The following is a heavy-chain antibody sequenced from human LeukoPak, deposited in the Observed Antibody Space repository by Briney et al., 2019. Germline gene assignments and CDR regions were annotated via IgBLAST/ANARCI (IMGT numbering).Heavy chain of an antibody. D-gene: IGHD2-2*03. V-gene: IGHV3-48*03. CDR3: ARVSRGYCSGTSCQDY. J-gene: IGHJ4*02. CDR2: ISSSGSTT. CDR1: GFTFRSYE. Sequence: GGSLRLSCAASGFTFRSYEMNWVRQAPGKGLEWVSYISSSGSTTYYADSVKGRFTISRDNAKNSLYLQMNSLRAEDTAVYYCARVSRGYCSGTSCQDYWGQGTLVTVSS.